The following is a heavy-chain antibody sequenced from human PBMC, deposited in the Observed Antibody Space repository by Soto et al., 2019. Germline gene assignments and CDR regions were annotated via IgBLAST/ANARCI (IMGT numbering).Heavy chain of an antibody. V-gene: IGHV4-31*03. Sequence: QVQLQESGPGLVKPSQTLSLTCTVSGGSISSGGYYWSWIRQHPGKGLEWIGYIYYSGSTYYNPSLTSRGTISVDTSKNQFSLKLSSVTAADTAVYYCARANGDDDDAFDICGQGTMVTVSS. J-gene: IGHJ3*02. CDR2: IYYSGST. CDR1: GGSISSGGYY. CDR3: ARANGDDDDAFDI. D-gene: IGHD4-17*01.